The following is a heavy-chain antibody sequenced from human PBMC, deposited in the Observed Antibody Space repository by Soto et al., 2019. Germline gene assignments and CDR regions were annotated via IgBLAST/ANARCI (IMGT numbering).Heavy chain of an antibody. J-gene: IGHJ4*02. D-gene: IGHD2-15*01. CDR1: GFTFSSYG. CDR2: ILFDGSNQ. CDR3: AKEAYSGATSGAPFDC. Sequence: QVQLVESGGGVVQPGTSLRLSCAASGFTFSSYGMHWVRQAPGKGLERVAIILFDGSNQYYADSVKGRFTISRDNSKNTEYLQMNSLRSEDTAVYYCAKEAYSGATSGAPFDCWGQGTLVTVSS. V-gene: IGHV3-30*18.